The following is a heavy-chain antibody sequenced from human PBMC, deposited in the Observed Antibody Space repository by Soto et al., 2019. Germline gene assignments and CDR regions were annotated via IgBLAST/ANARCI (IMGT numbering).Heavy chain of an antibody. J-gene: IGHJ6*02. CDR3: ARGGDYNYYGMDV. D-gene: IGHD3-16*01. V-gene: IGHV1-46*03. CDR2: INPSGGST. CDR1: DYKLTTAA. Sequence: ASVKVSCKVSDYKLTTAAISWVRQAPGQGLEWMGWINPSGGSTSYAQKFQGRVTMTRDTSTSTVYMELSSLRSEDTAVYYCARGGDYNYYGMDVWGQGTTVTVSS.